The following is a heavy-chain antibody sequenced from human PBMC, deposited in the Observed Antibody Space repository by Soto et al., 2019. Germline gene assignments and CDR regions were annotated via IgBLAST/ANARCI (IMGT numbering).Heavy chain of an antibody. CDR2: IYSGGST. J-gene: IGHJ3*02. Sequence: GGSLRLSCAASGFTVSSNYMSWVRQAPGKGLEWVSVIYSGGSTYYADSVKGRFTISRDNSKNTLYLQMNSLRAEDTAVYYCASYKLVWDAFDIWGQGTMVTVSS. D-gene: IGHD6-6*01. CDR3: ASYKLVWDAFDI. CDR1: GFTVSSNY. V-gene: IGHV3-66*01.